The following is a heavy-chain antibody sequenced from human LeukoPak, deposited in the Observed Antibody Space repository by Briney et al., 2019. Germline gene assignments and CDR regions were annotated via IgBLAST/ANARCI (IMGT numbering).Heavy chain of an antibody. CDR3: ARVLGSNFYYYYYMDV. CDR2: IYYSGST. J-gene: IGHJ6*03. V-gene: IGHV4-34*01. Sequence: SETLSLTCAVYGGSFSGYYWGWIRQPPGKGLEWIGNIYYSGSTYYSPSLKSRVTISVDTSKNQFSLKLSSVTAADTAMYYCARVLGSNFYYYYYMDVWGKGTTVTVSS. D-gene: IGHD1-1*01. CDR1: GGSFSGYY.